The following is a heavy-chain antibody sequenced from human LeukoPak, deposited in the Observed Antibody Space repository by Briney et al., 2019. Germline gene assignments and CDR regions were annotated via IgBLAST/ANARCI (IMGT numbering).Heavy chain of an antibody. D-gene: IGHD3-3*01. CDR1: GFTVSSNY. CDR3: ARERRDFWSGKGYFDY. J-gene: IGHJ4*02. V-gene: IGHV3-53*01. Sequence: GGSLRLSCAASGFTVSSNYMSWVRQAPGKGLEWVSVIYSGGSTYYADSVKGRFTISRDNSKNTLYLQINSLRAEDTAVYYCARERRDFWSGKGYFDYWGQGTLVTVSS. CDR2: IYSGGST.